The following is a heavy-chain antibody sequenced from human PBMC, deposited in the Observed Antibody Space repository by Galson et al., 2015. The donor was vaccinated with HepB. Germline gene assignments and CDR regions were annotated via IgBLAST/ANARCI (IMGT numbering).Heavy chain of an antibody. Sequence: SLRLSCAASGFSFRTYDMHWVRQVTGKGLERVSTIGSAGDTYYPGSVKGRFTISRENAKNSLYLQMNSLGVGDTAVYYCARGSGGHNRNYYYGADVWGQGTTVTVSS. V-gene: IGHV3-13*04. CDR2: IGSAGDT. D-gene: IGHD1-1*01. J-gene: IGHJ6*02. CDR3: ARGSGGHNRNYYYGADV. CDR1: GFSFRTYD.